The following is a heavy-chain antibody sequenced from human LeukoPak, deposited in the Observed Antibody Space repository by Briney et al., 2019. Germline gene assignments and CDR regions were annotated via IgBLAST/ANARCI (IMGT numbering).Heavy chain of an antibody. V-gene: IGHV4-59*01. CDR2: IYYSGST. CDR3: ARYRRYGGNLWFDP. J-gene: IGHJ5*02. CDR1: GGSISSYY. D-gene: IGHD4-23*01. Sequence: SETLSLTCTVSGGSISSYYWSWIRQPPGKGLEWIGYIYYSGSTNYNPSLKSRVTISVDTSKNQFSLKLSSVTAADTAVYYCARYRRYGGNLWFDPWGQGTLVTVSS.